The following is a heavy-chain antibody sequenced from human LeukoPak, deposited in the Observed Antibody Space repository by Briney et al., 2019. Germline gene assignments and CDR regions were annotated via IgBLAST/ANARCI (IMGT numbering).Heavy chain of an antibody. D-gene: IGHD2-8*01. CDR3: AKDPDCTSGVCYTFFDY. CDR2: ISGSGGST. CDR1: GFTFSNYA. J-gene: IGHJ4*02. V-gene: IGHV3-23*01. Sequence: GGSLRLSCAASGFTFSNYAMSWVRQAPGEGLEWVSAISGSGGSTYYADSVKGRCTISRDNSKTTLFLHMNGLRAEDTAVYYCAKDPDCTSGVCYTFFDYWGQGTLVTVSS.